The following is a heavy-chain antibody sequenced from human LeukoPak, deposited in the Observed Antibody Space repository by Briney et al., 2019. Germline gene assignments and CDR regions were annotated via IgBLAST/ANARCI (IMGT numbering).Heavy chain of an antibody. CDR3: AREGYFGSGIDYYYGMDV. D-gene: IGHD3-10*01. Sequence: ASVKVSCKASGFTFTIYGITWVRQAPGQGLEGMGWISAYNGDTKYAQNLQGRVTLTTDTSTSTAYMELRSLRSDDTALYYCAREGYFGSGIDYYYGMDVWGQGTKVAVSS. J-gene: IGHJ6*02. CDR2: ISAYNGDT. V-gene: IGHV1-18*01. CDR1: GFTFTIYG.